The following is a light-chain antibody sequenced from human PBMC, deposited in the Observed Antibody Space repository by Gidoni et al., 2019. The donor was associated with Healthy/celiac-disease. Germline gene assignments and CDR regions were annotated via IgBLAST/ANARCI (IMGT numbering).Light chain of an antibody. V-gene: IGKV1-5*03. CDR3: QQYNSYPLT. J-gene: IGKJ4*01. CDR2: KAS. CDR1: QSISSW. Sequence: DIQMTTSPSTLSASVGDRVTITCRASQSISSWLAWYQQKPEKAPKLLIYKASSLESGVPSRFSGSGSGTEFTLTISSLQPDDFATYYCQQYNSYPLTFGGGTKVEIK.